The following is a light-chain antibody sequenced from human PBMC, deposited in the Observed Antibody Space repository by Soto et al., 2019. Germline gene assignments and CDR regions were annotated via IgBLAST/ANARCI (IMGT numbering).Light chain of an antibody. CDR1: NSNIGAGYD. V-gene: IGLV1-40*01. J-gene: IGLJ2*01. CDR3: QSYDSSLNEVL. CDR2: ANN. Sequence: QLVLTQPPSVSGALGQRVTVSCTGSNSNIGAGYDVHWYQKLPGTAPKLLIFANNNRPSGVPDRFSGSRSGTSASLAITGLQAEDEAHYYCQSYDSSLNEVLFGGGTKLTVL.